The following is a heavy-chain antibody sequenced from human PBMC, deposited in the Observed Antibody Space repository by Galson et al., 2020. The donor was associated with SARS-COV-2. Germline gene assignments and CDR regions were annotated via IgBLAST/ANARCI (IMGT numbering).Heavy chain of an antibody. Sequence: TGGSLRLSCAASGFTFSNAWMSWVRQAPGKGLEWVGRIKSKTNGETRDYAAPLKGRFTIARDDAKNTLYLQMSSLKTEDTGMYYWMWDHLDAFEFWGQGTMVTVSS. V-gene: IGHV3-15*01. CDR3: MWDHLDAFEF. D-gene: IGHD1-26*01. CDR1: GFTFSNAW. CDR2: IKSKTNGETR. J-gene: IGHJ3*01.